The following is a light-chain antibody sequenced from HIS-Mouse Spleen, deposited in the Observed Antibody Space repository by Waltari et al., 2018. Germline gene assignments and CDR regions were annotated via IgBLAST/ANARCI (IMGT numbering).Light chain of an antibody. CDR3: YSTDSSGNHRV. CDR2: EDS. CDR1: ALPKTY. Sequence: SYELTQPPSVSVSPGQTARLTCSGDALPKTYAYWYQQKSGQAPVLVIYEDSKRPSGIPERFSGSSSGTMATLTISGAQVEDEADYYCYSTDSSGNHRVFGGGTKLTVL. V-gene: IGLV3-10*01. J-gene: IGLJ2*01.